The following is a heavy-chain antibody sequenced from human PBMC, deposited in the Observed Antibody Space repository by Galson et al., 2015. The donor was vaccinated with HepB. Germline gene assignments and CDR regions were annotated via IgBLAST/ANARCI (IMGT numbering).Heavy chain of an antibody. D-gene: IGHD3-10*01. Sequence: SVKVSCKASGYTFTDYYIHWVRQAPGQGLQWMGRINPNSGGTNYLQKFQGRVTMTRATSISTVYMELGRLTSDDTAVYYCAKDFRRMTMIRGVMHPYYYGMDVWGQGTTVTVSS. CDR2: INPNSGGT. V-gene: IGHV1-2*06. CDR3: AKDFRRMTMIRGVMHPYYYGMDV. J-gene: IGHJ6*02. CDR1: GYTFTDYY.